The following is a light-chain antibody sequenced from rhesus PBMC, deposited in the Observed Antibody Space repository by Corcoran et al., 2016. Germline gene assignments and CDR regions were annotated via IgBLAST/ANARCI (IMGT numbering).Light chain of an antibody. J-gene: IGKJ2*01. CDR2: LGS. Sequence: DIVMTQTPLSLPVTPGEPASISCRSSQSLLHSNGSTYLFWYLQQPGQSPLLLISLGSNRASGVPDRLRGRGSGTDFTLKISRVEAEDVGVYYCLQDIQLPYSFGQGTKVEIK. V-gene: IGKV2-78*01. CDR1: QSLLHSNGSTY. CDR3: LQDIQLPYS.